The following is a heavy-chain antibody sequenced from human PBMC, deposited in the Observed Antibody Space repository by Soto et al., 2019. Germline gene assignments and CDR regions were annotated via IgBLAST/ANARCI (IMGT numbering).Heavy chain of an antibody. CDR1: GFTFSSYE. V-gene: IGHV3-48*03. CDR2: ISSSGSTI. D-gene: IGHD6-19*01. CDR3: ARHFPSPLDDKTGYSSGWYPLGYFEY. J-gene: IGHJ4*02. Sequence: PGWSLRLSCAASGFTFSSYEMNWVRQAPGKGLEWVSDISSSGSTIYYADSVKGRFTISRDNAKNSLYLQMNSLRAEDTAVYYCARHFPSPLDDKTGYSSGWYPLGYFEYWGQETLVTVSS.